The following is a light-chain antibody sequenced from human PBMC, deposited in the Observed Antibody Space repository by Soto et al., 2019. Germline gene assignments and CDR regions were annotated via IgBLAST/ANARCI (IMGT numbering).Light chain of an antibody. Sequence: QSALTQPPSASGSPGQSVTISCTGTSSDDGGYNYVSWYQQHPGKAPKLMIYEVSKRPSGVPDRFSGSKSGNTASLTVSGRQAEDEADEYCSSYAGSNNYVFGTGGKLTVL. CDR3: SSYAGSNNYV. CDR1: SSDDGGYNY. CDR2: EVS. V-gene: IGLV2-8*01. J-gene: IGLJ1*01.